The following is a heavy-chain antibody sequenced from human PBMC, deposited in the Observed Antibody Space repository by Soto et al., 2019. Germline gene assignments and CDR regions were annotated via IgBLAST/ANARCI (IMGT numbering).Heavy chain of an antibody. CDR3: AKEKGHDNWYFDF. D-gene: IGHD1-1*01. CDR2: ISAYNGNT. J-gene: IGHJ4*02. V-gene: IGHV1-18*01. CDR1: GYTFTSYG. Sequence: ASVKVSCKASGYTFTSYGISWVRQAPGQGLEWMGWISAYNGNTNYAQKLQGRVTMTTDTSTSTAYMELRSLRPEDTAEYYCAKEKGHDNWYFDFWGQGTLVTVSS.